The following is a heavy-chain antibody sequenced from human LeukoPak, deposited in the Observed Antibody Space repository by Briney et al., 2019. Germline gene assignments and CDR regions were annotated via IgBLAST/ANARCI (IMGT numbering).Heavy chain of an antibody. V-gene: IGHV1-46*01. CDR3: ASLYGSGSYYYYYGMDV. J-gene: IGHJ6*02. D-gene: IGHD3-10*01. CDR1: GYTFTSYY. CDR2: INPSGGST. Sequence: ASVKVSCKASGYTFTSYYMHWVRQAPGQGLEWMGIINPSGGSTSYAQKFQGRVTMTRDTSTSTVYMELSSLRSEDTAVYYCASLYGSGSYYYYYGMDVWGQGTTVTVSS.